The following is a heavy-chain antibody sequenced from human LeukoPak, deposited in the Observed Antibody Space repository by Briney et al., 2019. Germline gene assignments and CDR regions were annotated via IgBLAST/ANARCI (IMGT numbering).Heavy chain of an antibody. CDR2: MNPNSGNT. J-gene: IGHJ5*02. D-gene: IGHD5-12*01. V-gene: IGHV1-8*01. CDR3: ARDTPPPSGHRFDP. Sequence: VASVKVSCKASGYTFTSHDINWVRQATGQGLEWMGWMNPNSGNTGYAQKFQGRVTMTRDTSVSTAYMELSSLTSEDTAVYYCARDTPPPSGHRFDPWGQGTLVTVSS. CDR1: GYTFTSHD.